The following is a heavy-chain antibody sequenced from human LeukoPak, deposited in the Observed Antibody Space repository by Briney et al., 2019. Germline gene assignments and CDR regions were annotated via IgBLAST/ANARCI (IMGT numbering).Heavy chain of an antibody. CDR1: GGSFSGYY. V-gene: IGHV4-34*01. CDR2: INHSGST. Sequence: SETLSLTCAVYGGSFSGYYWSWIRQPPGKGLEWIGEINHSGSTNYKPSLKSRVTISVDTSKNQFSLKLSSVTAADTAVYYCARGPVYYGSGSLLLSTLIDYWGQGTLVTVSS. J-gene: IGHJ4*02. CDR3: ARGPVYYGSGSLLLSTLIDY. D-gene: IGHD3-10*01.